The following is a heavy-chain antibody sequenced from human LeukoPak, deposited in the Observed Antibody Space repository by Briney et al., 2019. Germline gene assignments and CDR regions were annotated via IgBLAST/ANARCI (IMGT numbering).Heavy chain of an antibody. Sequence: SETLSLTCAVYGGSFSGYYWSWIRQPPGKGLEWIGEINHSGSTNYNPSLKSRVTISVDTSKNQFSLKLSSVTAADTAVYYCARRGYSSSWYPYYYCMDVWGKGTTVTVSS. CDR2: INHSGST. CDR3: ARRGYSSSWYPYYYCMDV. CDR1: GGSFSGYY. D-gene: IGHD6-13*01. J-gene: IGHJ6*03. V-gene: IGHV4-34*01.